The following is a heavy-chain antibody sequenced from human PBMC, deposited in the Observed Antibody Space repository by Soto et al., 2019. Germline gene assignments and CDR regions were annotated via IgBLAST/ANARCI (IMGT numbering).Heavy chain of an antibody. CDR2: IYYSGST. V-gene: IGHV4-59*01. D-gene: IGHD3-3*01. Sequence: SETLSLTCTVSGGSISSYYWSWIRQPPGKGLEWIGYIYYSGSTNYNPSLKSRVTISVDTSKNQFSLKLSSVTAADTAVYYCARTYYDFWSGSNWFDPWGQGTLVTVSS. CDR3: ARTYYDFWSGSNWFDP. CDR1: GGSISSYY. J-gene: IGHJ5*02.